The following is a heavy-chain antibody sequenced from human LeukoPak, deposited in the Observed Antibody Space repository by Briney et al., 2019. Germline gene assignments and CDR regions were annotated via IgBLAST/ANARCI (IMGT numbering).Heavy chain of an antibody. D-gene: IGHD3-9*01. CDR3: ARDPKYYDILTGYDYYYGMDV. J-gene: IGHJ6*02. Sequence: ASVKVSCKASGGTFSSCAISWVRQAPGQGLEWMGGIIPIFGTANYAQKFQGRVTITADESTSTAYMELSSLRSEDTAVYYCARDPKYYDILTGYDYYYGMDVWGQGTTVTVSS. CDR1: GGTFSSCA. V-gene: IGHV1-69*13. CDR2: IIPIFGTA.